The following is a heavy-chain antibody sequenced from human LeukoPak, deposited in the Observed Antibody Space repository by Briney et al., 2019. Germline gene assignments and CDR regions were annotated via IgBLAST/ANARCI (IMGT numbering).Heavy chain of an antibody. V-gene: IGHV1-18*01. CDR1: GYTFTSYG. D-gene: IGHD5-12*01. Sequence: GASVKVSCKASGYTFTSYGISWVRQAPGQGLEWMGWISAYNGNTNYAQKLQGRVTMTTDTSTSTAYMELRSLRSEDTAVYYCARDPSYSGYEQWVFDYWGQGTLVTVSS. CDR2: ISAYNGNT. CDR3: ARDPSYSGYEQWVFDY. J-gene: IGHJ4*02.